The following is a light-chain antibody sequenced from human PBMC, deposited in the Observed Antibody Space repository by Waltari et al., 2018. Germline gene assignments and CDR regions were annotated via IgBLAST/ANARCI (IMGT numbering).Light chain of an antibody. Sequence: SYELTQPPSVSVSPGQAARITCSGDALPKKYAYWYQQKSGQAPVLVIYEDSKRPPGIPGGFSGCSSGTTATLTLSGAQVEDEGDYYCYSTDSSDTHRVFGGGTKLTVL. V-gene: IGLV3-10*01. CDR1: ALPKKY. J-gene: IGLJ3*02. CDR2: EDS. CDR3: YSTDSSDTHRV.